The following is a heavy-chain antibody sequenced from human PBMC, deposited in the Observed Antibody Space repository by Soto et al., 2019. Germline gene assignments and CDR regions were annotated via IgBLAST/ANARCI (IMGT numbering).Heavy chain of an antibody. Sequence: EVLLVESGGDLVQPGRSLRLSCAASGFTFSSYWMSWVRQAPGKGLEWVANIKQDGSEKYYVDSVKGRFTISRDNAKNSLYLQMNSLRAEDAAVYYCVRDSRAFQPRWGQGTLVTVSS. CDR2: IKQDGSEK. D-gene: IGHD2-2*01. V-gene: IGHV3-7*03. CDR1: GFTFSSYW. CDR3: VRDSRAFQPR. J-gene: IGHJ4*02.